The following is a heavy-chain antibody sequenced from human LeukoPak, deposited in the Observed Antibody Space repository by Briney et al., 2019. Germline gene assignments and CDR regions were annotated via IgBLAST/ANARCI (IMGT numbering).Heavy chain of an antibody. CDR2: IYYSGST. V-gene: IGHV4-31*03. CDR3: ARGGPEEQWLAENWFDP. Sequence: SETLSLTCTVSGGSISSGGYYWSWIRQHPGKGLEWIGYIYYSGSTYYNPSLKSRVTISVDTSKNQFSLKLSSVTAADTAVHYCARGGPEEQWLAENWFDPWGQGTLVTVSS. D-gene: IGHD6-19*01. CDR1: GGSISSGGYY. J-gene: IGHJ5*02.